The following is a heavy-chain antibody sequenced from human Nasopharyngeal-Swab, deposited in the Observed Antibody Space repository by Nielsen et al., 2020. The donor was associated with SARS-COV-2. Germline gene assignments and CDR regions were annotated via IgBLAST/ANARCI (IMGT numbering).Heavy chain of an antibody. V-gene: IGHV4-59*01. CDR1: GGSISSYY. J-gene: IGHJ4*02. CDR2: IYYSGST. Sequence: SETLSLTCTVPGGSISSYYWSWIRQPPGKGLEWIGYIYYSGSTNYNPSLKSRVTISVDTSKNQFSLKLSSVTAADTAVYYCARDRRGGDGFDYWGQGTLVTVSS. CDR3: ARDRRGGDGFDY. D-gene: IGHD2-21*02.